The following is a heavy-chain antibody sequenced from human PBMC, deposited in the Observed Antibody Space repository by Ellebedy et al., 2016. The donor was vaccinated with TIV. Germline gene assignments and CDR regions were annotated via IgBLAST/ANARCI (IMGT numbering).Heavy chain of an antibody. D-gene: IGHD6-19*01. Sequence: MPSETLSLTCDVSGGFVNSSRHYWTWIRQPPGKGLEWIGYIYHSGITNYSPSLESRLTISIDKSKKQFSLRLSSVTAADTAVYYCAGAVAGIRYWGQGTLVTVSS. J-gene: IGHJ4*02. V-gene: IGHV4-61*01. CDR2: IYHSGIT. CDR3: AGAVAGIRY. CDR1: GGFVNSSRHY.